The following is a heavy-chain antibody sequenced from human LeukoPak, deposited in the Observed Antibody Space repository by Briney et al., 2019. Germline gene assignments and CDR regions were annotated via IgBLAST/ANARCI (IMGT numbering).Heavy chain of an antibody. CDR1: GYTFTSYY. Sequence: GASVKVSCKASGYTFTSYYMHWVRQAPGQGLEWMGWINPNSGGTNYAQKFQGRVTMTRDTSISTAYMELSRLRSDDTAVYYCAREEGIAAAGTGGWFDPWGQGTLVTVSS. D-gene: IGHD6-13*01. J-gene: IGHJ5*02. CDR2: INPNSGGT. V-gene: IGHV1-2*02. CDR3: AREEGIAAAGTGGWFDP.